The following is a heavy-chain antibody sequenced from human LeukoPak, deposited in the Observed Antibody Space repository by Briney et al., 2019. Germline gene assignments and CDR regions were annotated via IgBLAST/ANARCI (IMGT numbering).Heavy chain of an antibody. CDR1: GFTFDDYA. J-gene: IGHJ4*02. CDR2: ISWNSGSI. CDR3: AKGSYKLLSTFDY. Sequence: GRSLRLSCAASGFTFDDYAMHWVRQAPGKGLEWVSGISWNSGSIGYADSVKGRFTISRDNAKNSLYLQMNSLRAEDTALYYCAKGSYKLLSTFDYWGQGTLVTVSS. D-gene: IGHD2-2*01. V-gene: IGHV3-9*01.